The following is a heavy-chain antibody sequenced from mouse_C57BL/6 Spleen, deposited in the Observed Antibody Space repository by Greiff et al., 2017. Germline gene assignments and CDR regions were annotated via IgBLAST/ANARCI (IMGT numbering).Heavy chain of an antibody. J-gene: IGHJ1*03. CDR1: GFTFSDAW. CDR2: IRNKANNHAT. CDR3: TRGYSNSFWYFDV. D-gene: IGHD2-5*01. Sequence: EVKVVESGGGLVQPGGSMKLSCAASGFTFSDAWMDWVRQSPEKGLEWVAEIRNKANNHATYYAESVKGRFTISRDDSKSSVYLQMNSLRAEDTGIYCCTRGYSNSFWYFDVWGTGTTVTVSS. V-gene: IGHV6-6*01.